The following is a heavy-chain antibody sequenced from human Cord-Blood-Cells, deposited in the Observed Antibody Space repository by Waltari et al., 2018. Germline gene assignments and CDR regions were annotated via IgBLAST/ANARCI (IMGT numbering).Heavy chain of an antibody. J-gene: IGHJ6*03. CDR2: IYTSGST. CDR1: GGSISSYY. D-gene: IGHD1-1*01. CDR3: ARDGIRRGLERPPYYYYYMDV. Sequence: QVQLQESGPGLVKPSETLSLTCTVSGGSISSYYWSWIRQPAGKGLEWIGRIYTSGSTNYNPSLKSRVTMSVDTSKNQFSLKLSSVTAADTAVYYCARDGIRRGLERPPYYYYYMDVWGKGTTVTVSS. V-gene: IGHV4-4*07.